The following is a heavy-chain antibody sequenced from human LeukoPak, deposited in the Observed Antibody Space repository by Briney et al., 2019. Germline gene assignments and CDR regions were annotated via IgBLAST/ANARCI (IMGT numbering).Heavy chain of an antibody. D-gene: IGHD2-2*01. J-gene: IGHJ5*01. CDR1: GYTLSELS. Sequence: ASVKVSCKVSGYTLSELSMHWVRQGPGKGLEWMGGFGVEGGERIYAQKFRGRVRVTEDTSTDTAYMELSSLRSEDTAVYYCATLDLPPSTSAVASWGQGTLVTVSS. V-gene: IGHV1-24*01. CDR3: ATLDLPPSTSAVAS. CDR2: FGVEGGER.